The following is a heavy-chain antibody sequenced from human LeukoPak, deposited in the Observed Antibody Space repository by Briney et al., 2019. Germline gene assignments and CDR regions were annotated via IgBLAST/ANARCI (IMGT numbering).Heavy chain of an antibody. CDR3: ASLWLMTTVVTPMDY. J-gene: IGHJ4*02. V-gene: IGHV3-30*04. D-gene: IGHD4-23*01. Sequence: GGSLRLSCAASGFTFSSYAMHWVRQAPGKGLERVAVISYDGSNKYYADSVKGRFTISRDNSKNTLYLQMNSLRAEDTAVYYCASLWLMTTVVTPMDYWGQGTLVTVSS. CDR1: GFTFSSYA. CDR2: ISYDGSNK.